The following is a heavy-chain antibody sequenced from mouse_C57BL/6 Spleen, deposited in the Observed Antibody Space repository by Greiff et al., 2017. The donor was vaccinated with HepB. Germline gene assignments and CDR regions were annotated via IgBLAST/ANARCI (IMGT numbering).Heavy chain of an antibody. CDR1: GFTFSNYW. Sequence: EVHLVESGGGLVQPGGSMKLSCVASGFTFSNYWMNWVRQSPEKGLEWVAQIRLKSDNYATHYAESVKGRFTISRDDSKSSVYLQMNNLRAEDTGIYYCTHITTVVFDYWGQGTTLTVSS. J-gene: IGHJ2*01. V-gene: IGHV6-3*01. CDR2: IRLKSDNYAT. D-gene: IGHD1-1*01. CDR3: THITTVVFDY.